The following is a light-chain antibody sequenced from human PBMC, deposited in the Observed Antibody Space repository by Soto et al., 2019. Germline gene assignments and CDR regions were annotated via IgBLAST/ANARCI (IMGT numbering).Light chain of an antibody. J-gene: IGKJ1*01. V-gene: IGKV3-15*01. CDR3: QQYNTWLWT. CDR1: QSVNAN. Sequence: EVVMTQSPATLSVSPGDRATLSCRASQSVNANLAWYQQMPGQAPRLLIHGASNRDTGIPARFSGSGFGTEFILAISSLQSEDFAVYYCQQYNTWLWTFGQGTKVEI. CDR2: GAS.